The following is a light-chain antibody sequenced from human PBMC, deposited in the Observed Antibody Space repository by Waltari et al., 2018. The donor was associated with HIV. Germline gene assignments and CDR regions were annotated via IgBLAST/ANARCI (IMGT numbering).Light chain of an antibody. CDR1: SNDVGGYQY. CDR2: DVT. V-gene: IGLV2-11*01. Sequence: QSALTQPRSVSGSPGQSVTISCTGTSNDVGGYQYVSWYQNHPCKAPKLFIFDVTQRPSCVPDRLYGSKSGNTASLTISGLQAADEADFYCSSYAGSYTWLFGGGTKVTVL. CDR3: SSYAGSYTWL. J-gene: IGLJ3*02.